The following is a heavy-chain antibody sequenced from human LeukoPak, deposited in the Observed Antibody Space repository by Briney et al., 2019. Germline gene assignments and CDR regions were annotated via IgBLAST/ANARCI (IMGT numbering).Heavy chain of an antibody. V-gene: IGHV3-30*03. Sequence: PGRSLRLSCAASGFTFSSYGMHWVRQAPGKGLEWVAVISYDGSNKYYADSVKGRFTISRDNAKNSLYLQMNSLRAEDSAVYYCARVYGGKGGVFDYWGQGTLVTVSS. D-gene: IGHD4-23*01. J-gene: IGHJ4*02. CDR3: ARVYGGKGGVFDY. CDR1: GFTFSSYG. CDR2: ISYDGSNK.